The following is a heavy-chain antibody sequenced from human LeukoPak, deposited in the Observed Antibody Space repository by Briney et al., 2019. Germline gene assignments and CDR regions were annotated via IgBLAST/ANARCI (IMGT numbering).Heavy chain of an antibody. V-gene: IGHV3-21*01. Sequence: GGSVRLSCADSGFTFSSYSMNWVRQAPGKGLEWVSSISSSSSYIYYADSVKGRFTISRDNAKNSLYLQMNSLRAEDTAVYYCARGAAKGDGFNRPDYWGQGTLVTVSS. D-gene: IGHD5-24*01. CDR1: GFTFSSYS. J-gene: IGHJ4*02. CDR3: ARGAAKGDGFNRPDY. CDR2: ISSSSSYI.